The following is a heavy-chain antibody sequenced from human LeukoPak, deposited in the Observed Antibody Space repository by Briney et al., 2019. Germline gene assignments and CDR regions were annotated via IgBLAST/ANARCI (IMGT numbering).Heavy chain of an antibody. CDR1: GGSISSSSYY. D-gene: IGHD3-9*01. Sequence: SETLSLTCTVSGGSISSSSYYWGWIRQPAGKGLEWIGRIYTSGSTNYNPSLKSRVTISVDTSKNQFSLKLSSVTAADTAVYYCARDSPLLRYFDWLVGGHYYYMDVWGKGTTVTISS. CDR3: ARDSPLLRYFDWLVGGHYYYMDV. V-gene: IGHV4-61*02. CDR2: IYTSGST. J-gene: IGHJ6*03.